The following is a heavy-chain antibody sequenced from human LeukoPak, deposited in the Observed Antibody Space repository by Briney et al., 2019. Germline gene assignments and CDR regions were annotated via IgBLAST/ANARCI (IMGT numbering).Heavy chain of an antibody. Sequence: GGALRLSCEASGFIFRNYGMHWVRQAPGKGLEWVALIWYDGQTKFYADSVKDRFTISRDNSGNTLFLQMSSLRVEDTAMYYCAREWGRIAVAGGPGYWGQGIPVTVSS. J-gene: IGHJ4*02. CDR2: IWYDGQTK. CDR1: GFIFRNYG. CDR3: AREWGRIAVAGGPGY. V-gene: IGHV3-33*01. D-gene: IGHD6-19*01.